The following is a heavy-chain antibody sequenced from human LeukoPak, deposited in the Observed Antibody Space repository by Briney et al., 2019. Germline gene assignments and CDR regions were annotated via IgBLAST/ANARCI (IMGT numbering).Heavy chain of an antibody. CDR3: ARRYTASTGERFDY. D-gene: IGHD2-2*02. CDR1: GGSISNDN. Sequence: SETLSLTCTVSGGSISNDNWSWSRHSPRERLERSGYIYYSGSTNNNPTLNSPVTISLDTSKNQFSLMLRSLTAADTAVYYCARRYTASTGERFDYWGQGTLVTVSS. J-gene: IGHJ4*02. V-gene: IGHV4-59*08. CDR2: IYYSGST.